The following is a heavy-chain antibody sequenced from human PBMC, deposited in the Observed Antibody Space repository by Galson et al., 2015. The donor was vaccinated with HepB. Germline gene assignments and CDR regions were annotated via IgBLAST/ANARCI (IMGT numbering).Heavy chain of an antibody. Sequence: SLRLSCAASGFTFSSYGMHWVRQAPGKGLEWVAVISYDGSNKYYADSVKGRFTISRDNSKNTLYLQMNSLRAEDTAVYYCAKQGIYYGSEEWGQGTLVTVSS. CDR2: ISYDGSNK. J-gene: IGHJ4*02. V-gene: IGHV3-30*18. D-gene: IGHD3-10*01. CDR1: GFTFSSYG. CDR3: AKQGIYYGSEE.